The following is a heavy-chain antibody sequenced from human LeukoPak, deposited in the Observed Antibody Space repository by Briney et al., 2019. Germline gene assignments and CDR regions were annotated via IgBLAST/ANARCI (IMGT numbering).Heavy chain of an antibody. CDR1: GFTFSSYS. J-gene: IGHJ4*02. Sequence: GGSLRLSCAASGFTFSSYSMNWVRQAPGKGLEWVSYISSSSSTIYYADSVKGRFTISRDNAKNSLYLQMNSLRAEDTAVYYCARAGLHVVVSHWGQGTLVTVSS. D-gene: IGHD2-21*01. CDR3: ARAGLHVVVSH. V-gene: IGHV3-48*04. CDR2: ISSSSSTI.